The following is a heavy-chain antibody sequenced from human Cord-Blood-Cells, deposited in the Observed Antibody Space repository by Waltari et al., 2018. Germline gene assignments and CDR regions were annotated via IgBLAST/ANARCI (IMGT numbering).Heavy chain of an antibody. CDR2: INHSGST. D-gene: IGHD7-27*01. V-gene: IGHV4-34*01. Sequence: QVQLQQWGAGLLKPSETLSLTCAVYGGSFSGYYWSWIRQPPGKGLEWIGEINHSGSTNSNPSLKSRVTISVDTSKNQFSLKLSSVTAADTAVYYCARVRTGDFDYWGQGTLVTVSS. J-gene: IGHJ4*02. CDR1: GGSFSGYY. CDR3: ARVRTGDFDY.